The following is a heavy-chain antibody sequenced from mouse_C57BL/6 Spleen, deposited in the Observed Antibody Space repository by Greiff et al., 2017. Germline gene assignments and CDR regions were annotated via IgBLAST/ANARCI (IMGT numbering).Heavy chain of an antibody. CDR3: ARGGQDWYFDV. V-gene: IGHV1-69*01. CDR1: GYTFTSYW. CDR2: IDPSDSYT. J-gene: IGHJ1*03. Sequence: QVQLQQSGAELVMPGASVKLSCKASGYTFTSYWMHWVKQRPGQGLEWIGEIDPSDSYTNYNQKFKGKSTLTVDKSSSTAYMQLSSLTSEDSAVYYCARGGQDWYFDVWGTGTTVTVSS.